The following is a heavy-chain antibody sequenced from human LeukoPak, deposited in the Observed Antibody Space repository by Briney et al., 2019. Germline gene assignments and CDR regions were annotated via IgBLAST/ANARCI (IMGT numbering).Heavy chain of an antibody. CDR1: GLTFSDYH. CDR2: ISDNGRTK. Sequence: TGGSLRLSCAASGLTFSDYHMSWIRQAPGKGLEWVSHISDNGRTKYYANSVQGRFTVSRDNAKNSLYLQMNSLRAEDTAVYYCAASYVSSFTYYYDSSGYGPGRTDYWGQGTLVTVSS. D-gene: IGHD3-22*01. V-gene: IGHV3-11*01. CDR3: AASYVSSFTYYYDSSGYGPGRTDY. J-gene: IGHJ4*02.